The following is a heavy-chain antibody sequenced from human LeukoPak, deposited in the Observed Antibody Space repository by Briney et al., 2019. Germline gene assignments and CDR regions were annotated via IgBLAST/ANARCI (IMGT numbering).Heavy chain of an antibody. D-gene: IGHD5-18*01. V-gene: IGHV3-48*03. CDR1: GFTFSSYE. Sequence: PGGSLRLSCAASGFTFSSYEMNWVRQAPGKGLEGVSYISSSGSTIYYADSVKGRFTISRDNAKNSLYLQMNSLRAEDTAVYYCAREGNGYSYGFDYWGQGTLVTVSS. J-gene: IGHJ4*02. CDR2: ISSSGSTI. CDR3: AREGNGYSYGFDY.